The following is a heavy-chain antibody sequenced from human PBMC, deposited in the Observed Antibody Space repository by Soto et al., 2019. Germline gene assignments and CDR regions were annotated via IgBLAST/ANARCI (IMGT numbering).Heavy chain of an antibody. D-gene: IGHD3-22*01. CDR3: ARDRGPSSGYYPYWFDP. CDR2: IIPIFGTA. V-gene: IGHV1-69*12. J-gene: IGHJ5*02. CDR1: GGTFSSYA. Sequence: QVQLVQSGAEVKKPGSSVKVSCKASGGTFSSYAISWVRQAPGQGLERMGEIIPIFGTANYAQKFQGRVTITADESTSPAYMELSRLRYEDTAVYYCARDRGPSSGYYPYWFDPWGQGTLVTVSS.